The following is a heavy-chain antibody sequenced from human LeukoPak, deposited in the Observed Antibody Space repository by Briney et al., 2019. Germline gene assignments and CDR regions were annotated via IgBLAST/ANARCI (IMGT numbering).Heavy chain of an antibody. J-gene: IGHJ4*02. V-gene: IGHV3-21*01. D-gene: IGHD3-3*01. CDR2: ISSSSSYI. CDR1: GFTFSSYW. Sequence: GGSLRLSCAASGFTFSSYWMSWVRQAPGKGLEWVSSISSSSSYIYYADSVKGRFTISRDNAKNSLYLQMNSLRAEDTAVYYCAREGNGLNYFDYWGQGTLVTVSS. CDR3: AREGNGLNYFDY.